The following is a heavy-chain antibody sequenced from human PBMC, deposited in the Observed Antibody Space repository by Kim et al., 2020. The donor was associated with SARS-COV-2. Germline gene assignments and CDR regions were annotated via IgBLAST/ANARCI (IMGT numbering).Heavy chain of an antibody. J-gene: IGHJ4*02. CDR3: AREDDSRGSLDY. CDR1: GFTFRSYS. CDR2: ISDHGINK. D-gene: IGHD3-22*01. V-gene: IGHV3-30*04. Sequence: GGSLRLSCAASGFTFRSYSMHWVRQAPGKVLEWVALISDHGINKYYADSVKGRFTISRDYSKNTQYLQMNSLRAEDTAVYYCAREDDSRGSLDYWGQGTLVTVSS.